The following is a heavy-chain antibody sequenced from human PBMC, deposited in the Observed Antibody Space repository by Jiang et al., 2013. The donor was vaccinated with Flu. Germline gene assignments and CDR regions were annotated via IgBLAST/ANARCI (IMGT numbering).Heavy chain of an antibody. Sequence: GPGLVKPSETLSLTCTVSGGSISTYYWSWIRQPPGKGLEWIGYIYYSGSTNYNPSLKSRVTISVDTSKNQFSLKLSSVIAADTAVYYCARWLYSSGWWWGDYWGQGTLVTVSS. CDR3: ARWLYSSGWWWGDY. D-gene: IGHD6-19*01. CDR1: GGSISTYY. J-gene: IGHJ4*02. CDR2: IYYSGST. V-gene: IGHV4-59*08.